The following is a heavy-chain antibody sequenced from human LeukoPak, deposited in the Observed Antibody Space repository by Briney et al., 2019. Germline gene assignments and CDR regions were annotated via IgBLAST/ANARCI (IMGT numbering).Heavy chain of an antibody. J-gene: IGHJ5*02. D-gene: IGHD3-3*01. CDR2: ISYDGSNK. Sequence: PGRSLRLSCAASGFTFSSSAMHWVRQAPGKGLEWVAFISYDGSNKYYADSVRGRFTISRDNSKSTLYLQMNSLKTEDTAVYYCARRGGITIFGVDQNWFDPWGQGTLVTVSS. CDR1: GFTFSSSA. CDR3: ARRGGITIFGVDQNWFDP. V-gene: IGHV3-30-3*01.